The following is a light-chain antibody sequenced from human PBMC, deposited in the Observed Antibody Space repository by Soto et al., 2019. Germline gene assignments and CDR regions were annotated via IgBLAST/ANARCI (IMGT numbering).Light chain of an antibody. CDR3: LLYYGGVYV. CDR1: TGAVTSDNY. CDR2: STS. J-gene: IGLJ1*01. Sequence: QAVVTQEPSLTVSPGGTVTLTCSSSTGAVTSDNYPNWFQLKPGQAPKSVIYSTSNKHSWTPARFSGSLLGGKDALTLSGVQPEDEAEYYCLLYYGGVYVFGSGTKLTVL. V-gene: IGLV7-43*01.